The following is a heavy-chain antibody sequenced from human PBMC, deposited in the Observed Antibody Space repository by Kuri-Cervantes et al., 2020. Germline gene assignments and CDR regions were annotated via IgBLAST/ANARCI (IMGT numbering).Heavy chain of an antibody. CDR2: ISYDGSNK. J-gene: IGHJ6*02. D-gene: IGHD1-26*01. Sequence: LTCAASGFTFSSYGMHWVRQAPGKGLEWVAVISYDGSNKYYADSVKGRFTISRDNSKNTLYLQMNSLRAEDTAVYYCAKDIGQIYYYYYGMDVWGQGTTVTVSS. CDR1: GFTFSSYG. V-gene: IGHV3-30*18. CDR3: AKDIGQIYYYYYGMDV.